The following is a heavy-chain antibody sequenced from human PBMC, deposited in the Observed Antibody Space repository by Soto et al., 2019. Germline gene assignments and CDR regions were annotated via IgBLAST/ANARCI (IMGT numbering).Heavy chain of an antibody. CDR3: AREVRDTDVADFDY. D-gene: IGHD5-18*01. J-gene: IGHJ4*02. V-gene: IGHV3-48*02. CDR1: GFTFSSYS. Sequence: EVQLVESGGGLVQPGGSLRLSCAASGFTFSSYSMNWVRQAPGKGLELLSYISSSISTMHYAASVKGRFTISRDNAKNSLYLQINSLRDEDTAVYYCAREVRDTDVADFDYWGQGTLVTVSS. CDR2: ISSSISTM.